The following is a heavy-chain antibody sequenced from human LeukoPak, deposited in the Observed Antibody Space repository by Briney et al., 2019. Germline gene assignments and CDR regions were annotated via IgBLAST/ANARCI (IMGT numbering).Heavy chain of an antibody. D-gene: IGHD6-13*01. J-gene: IGHJ4*02. V-gene: IGHV3-23*01. Sequence: GGTLRLSCAASGFTFSSYAMSWVRQVPGKGLEWVSSVSGSGDSTYYADSVKGRFTISRDNSKNTLYLQMNSLRAEDTAVYYCARTIAAAHFDYWGQGTLVTVSS. CDR3: ARTIAAAHFDY. CDR2: VSGSGDST. CDR1: GFTFSSYA.